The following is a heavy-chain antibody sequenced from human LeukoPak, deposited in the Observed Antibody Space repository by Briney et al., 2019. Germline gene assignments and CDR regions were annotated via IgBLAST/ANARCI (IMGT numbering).Heavy chain of an antibody. CDR3: ARGFSYCSSTSCSRPYYYYMDV. CDR1: GGTFSSYA. J-gene: IGHJ6*03. CDR2: IIPIFGTA. V-gene: IGHV1-69*13. Sequence: SVKVSCKASGGTFSSYAISWVRQAPGQGLEWMGGIIPIFGTANYAQKFQGRVTITADESTSTAYMELSSLRSEDTAVYYCARGFSYCSSTSCSRPYYYYMDVWGKGTTVTVSS. D-gene: IGHD2-2*01.